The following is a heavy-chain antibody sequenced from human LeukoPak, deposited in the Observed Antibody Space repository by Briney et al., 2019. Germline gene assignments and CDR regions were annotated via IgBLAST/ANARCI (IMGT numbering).Heavy chain of an antibody. Sequence: PGGSLRLSCAASGFTFSRFRMSWVRQPPGKGLEWVANINQDGSEIYYVDSVKGRFTVSTDNAKNSLYLQMNSLRAEDTAVYYCARAKPSTYYDFWSGYYTGIAFDYWGQGTLVTVSS. CDR1: GFTFSRFR. J-gene: IGHJ4*02. V-gene: IGHV3-7*01. D-gene: IGHD3-3*01. CDR2: INQDGSEI. CDR3: ARAKPSTYYDFWSGYYTGIAFDY.